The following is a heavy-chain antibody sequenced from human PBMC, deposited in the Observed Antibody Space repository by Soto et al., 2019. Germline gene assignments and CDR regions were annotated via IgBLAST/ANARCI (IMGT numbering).Heavy chain of an antibody. D-gene: IGHD3-10*01. Sequence: SETLSLTCAVYGGSFDGYFWTWIRQPPGKGLEWIGEINRGGGSNYNPSLKSRVTISLDTSKDQFSLSLRSVTAADTAVYYCARELLWFGAIDYWGQGTPVTVSS. CDR1: GGSFDGYF. V-gene: IGHV4-34*01. CDR2: INRGGGS. J-gene: IGHJ4*02. CDR3: ARELLWFGAIDY.